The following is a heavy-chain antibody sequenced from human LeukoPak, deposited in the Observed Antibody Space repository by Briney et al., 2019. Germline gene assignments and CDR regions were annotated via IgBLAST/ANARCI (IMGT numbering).Heavy chain of an antibody. CDR3: VREVSEPYYDDSSGYYYFDY. J-gene: IGHJ4*02. CDR2: ISAYNANT. CDR1: GYTFTSYG. V-gene: IGHV1-18*01. D-gene: IGHD3-22*01. Sequence: GASVKVSCKASGYTFTSYGISWVRQAPGQGLEWMGWISAYNANTNYAQKLQGRVTMTTDTSTSTAYMELRSLRSDDTAAYYCVREVSEPYYDDSSGYYYFDYWGQGTLVTVSS.